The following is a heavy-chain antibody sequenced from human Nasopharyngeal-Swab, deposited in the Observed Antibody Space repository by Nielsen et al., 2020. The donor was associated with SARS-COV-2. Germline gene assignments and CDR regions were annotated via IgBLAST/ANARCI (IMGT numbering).Heavy chain of an antibody. J-gene: IGHJ4*02. CDR1: GFTFSSDS. Sequence: GESLKISCAASGFTFSSDSMNWVRQAPGKGLEWVSSISGSSTYISYADSVKGRFTISRDNAKNSLYLQMNSLRAEDTAVYYCARDFGLGSSPGNDYWGQGTLVTVSS. CDR2: ISGSSTYI. CDR3: ARDFGLGSSPGNDY. V-gene: IGHV3-21*01. D-gene: IGHD3-10*01.